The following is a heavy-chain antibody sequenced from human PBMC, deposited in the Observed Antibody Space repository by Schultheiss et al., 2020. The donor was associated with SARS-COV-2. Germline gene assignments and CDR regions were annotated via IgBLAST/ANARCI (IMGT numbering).Heavy chain of an antibody. CDR2: ISGSGGST. J-gene: IGHJ4*02. V-gene: IGHV3-23*01. CDR1: GFTFSSYA. CDR3: ARDHRSDDYGDYQSSPDY. Sequence: GGSLRLSCAASGFTFSSYAMSWVRQAPGKGLEWVSAISGSGGSTYYADSVKGRFTISRDNSKNTLYLQMNSLRDEDTAVYYCARDHRSDDYGDYQSSPDYWGQGTLVTVSS. D-gene: IGHD4-17*01.